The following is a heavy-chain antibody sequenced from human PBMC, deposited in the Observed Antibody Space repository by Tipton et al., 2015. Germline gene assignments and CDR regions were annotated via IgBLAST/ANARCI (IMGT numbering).Heavy chain of an antibody. CDR3: ARGDWIF. J-gene: IGHJ4*02. V-gene: IGHV4-39*01. CDR2: IYYSGST. CDR1: GGSISSSSYY. Sequence: TLSLTCTVSGGSISSSSYYWGWIRQPPGKGLEWIGSIYYSGSTYYNPSLKSRVTISVDTSKNQFSLKLNSLTAADTAVYYCARGDWIFWGQGTLVTVSS. D-gene: IGHD1-1*01.